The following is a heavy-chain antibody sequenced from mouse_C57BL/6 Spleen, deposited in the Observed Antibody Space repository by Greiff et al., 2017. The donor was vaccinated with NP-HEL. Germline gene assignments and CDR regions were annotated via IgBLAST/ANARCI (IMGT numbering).Heavy chain of an antibody. D-gene: IGHD1-1*01. J-gene: IGHJ4*01. CDR1: GFSLTSYG. CDR3: PSKDHYVTVPPSAMDY. Sequence: VQVVESGPGLVAPSQSLSITCTVSGFSLTSYGVHWVRQPPGKGLEWLVVLWSDGSTTYNSALKSRLSISKDNSKSQVFLKMNSLQTDALAMYFCPSKDHYVTVPPSAMDYWGQGTSVTVSS. V-gene: IGHV2-6*03. CDR2: LWSDGST.